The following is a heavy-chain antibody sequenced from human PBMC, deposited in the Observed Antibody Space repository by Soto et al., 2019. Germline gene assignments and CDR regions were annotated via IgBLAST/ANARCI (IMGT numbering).Heavy chain of an antibody. D-gene: IGHD1-20*01. V-gene: IGHV3-23*01. CDR1: GFTFSDYA. J-gene: IGHJ4*02. CDR2: ISSGGGST. Sequence: EVQLLESGGGLVQPGGSLRLSCAASGFTFSDYAMSWVRQAPGKGLEWVSGISSGGGSTYNAESVKGRFTISRDNSKNTLYLQMNSLRSEDTSVYYCVKGNCRIVPRHFYYWGQGTLVTVSS. CDR3: VKGNCRIVPRHFYY.